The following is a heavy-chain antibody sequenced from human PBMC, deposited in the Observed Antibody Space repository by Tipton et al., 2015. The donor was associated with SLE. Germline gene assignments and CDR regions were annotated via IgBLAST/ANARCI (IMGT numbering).Heavy chain of an antibody. CDR3: VKEQSTYYDLWSDALDV. Sequence: QLVQSGGGVVQPGRSLRLSCAASGFTFSSYAMHWVRQAPGKGLEWVALIHDDGSKKYYADSVKGRFTISRDNSKNSLYLQMNSLRSEDTALYYCVKEQSTYYDLWSDALDVLGPGTMVTVSS. V-gene: IGHV3-30*04. J-gene: IGHJ3*01. CDR2: IHDDGSKK. D-gene: IGHD3-3*01. CDR1: GFTFSSYA.